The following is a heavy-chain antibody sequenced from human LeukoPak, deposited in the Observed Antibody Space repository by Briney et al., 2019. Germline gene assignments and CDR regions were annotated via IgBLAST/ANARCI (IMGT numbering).Heavy chain of an antibody. J-gene: IGHJ4*02. CDR1: RYTFTGYY. D-gene: IGHD3-22*01. V-gene: IGHV1-2*02. CDR2: INPNSGGT. Sequence: GASVKVSCKASRYTFTGYYMHWVRQAPGQGLEWMGWINPNSGGTNYAQKFQGRVTMTRDTSISTAYMELSRLRSDDTAVYYCARESRYYDSSGYYSLDYWGQGTLVTVSS. CDR3: ARESRYYDSSGYYSLDY.